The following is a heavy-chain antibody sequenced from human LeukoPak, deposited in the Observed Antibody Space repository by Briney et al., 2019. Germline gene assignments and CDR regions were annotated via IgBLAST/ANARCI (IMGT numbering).Heavy chain of an antibody. CDR3: ARWLPKNYYFDY. Sequence: GGSLRLSCAASGFTVSSNYMSWVRQAPGKGLEWVSVIYSGGSTYYADSVKGRFTISRDSSKNTLYLQMNSLRAEDTAVCYCARWLPKNYYFDYWGQGTLVTVSS. J-gene: IGHJ4*02. D-gene: IGHD6-19*01. V-gene: IGHV3-66*01. CDR2: IYSGGST. CDR1: GFTVSSNY.